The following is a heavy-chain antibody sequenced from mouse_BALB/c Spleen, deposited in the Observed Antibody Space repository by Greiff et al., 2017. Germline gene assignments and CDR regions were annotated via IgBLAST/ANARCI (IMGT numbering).Heavy chain of an antibody. D-gene: IGHD1-1*01. V-gene: IGHV5-17*02. Sequence: EVQVVESGGGLVQPGGSRKLSCAASGFTFSSFGMHWVRQAPEKGLEWVAYISSGSSTIYYADTVKGRFTISRDNPKSTLFLQMTSLRSEDTAMYYCARSLFITTVVPFDYWGQGTTLTVSS. CDR3: ARSLFITTVVPFDY. CDR1: GFTFSSFG. CDR2: ISSGSSTI. J-gene: IGHJ2*01.